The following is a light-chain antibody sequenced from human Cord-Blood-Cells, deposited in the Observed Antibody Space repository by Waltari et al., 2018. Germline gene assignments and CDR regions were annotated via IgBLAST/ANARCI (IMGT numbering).Light chain of an antibody. CDR1: SSTLGSHS. Sequence: QSVLTQTPPASGTPGQRVTISRSGSSSTLGSHSLSWYQQLPGTAPKLLIYRNNQRPSGVPDRFSGSKSGTSASLAISGLRSEDEADYYCAAWDDSLSGPGVFGGGTKLTVL. CDR2: RNN. CDR3: AAWDDSLSGPGV. J-gene: IGLJ3*02. V-gene: IGLV1-47*01.